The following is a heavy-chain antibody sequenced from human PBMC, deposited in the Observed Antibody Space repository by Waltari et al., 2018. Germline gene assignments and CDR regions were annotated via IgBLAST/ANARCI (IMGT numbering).Heavy chain of an antibody. Sequence: EVQLVESGGGLVQPGGSLRLSCAASGFTFGDYGMHWVRQAPGKGLEWVSSISSASSYIYYADSVKGRFTISRDNAKNSLSLQMSSLRAEDTAVYYCTRAAGLSVDYWGQGVLVTVSS. CDR2: ISSASSYI. V-gene: IGHV3-21*04. CDR1: GFTFGDYG. D-gene: IGHD6-13*01. CDR3: TRAAGLSVDY. J-gene: IGHJ4*02.